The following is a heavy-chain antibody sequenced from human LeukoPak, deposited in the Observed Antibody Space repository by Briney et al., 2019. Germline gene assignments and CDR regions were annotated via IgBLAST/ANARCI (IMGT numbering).Heavy chain of an antibody. CDR3: ARTRGATDFDY. CDR1: GGSISGYY. J-gene: IGHJ4*02. V-gene: IGHV4-59*01. Sequence: SETLSLTCTVSGGSISGYYWSWIRQPPGKGLEWIGYIYYSGSTNYNPPLKSRVTISVDTSKNQFSLKLNSVTAADTAVYCARTRGATDFDYWGQGALVTVSS. CDR2: IYYSGST. D-gene: IGHD1-26*01.